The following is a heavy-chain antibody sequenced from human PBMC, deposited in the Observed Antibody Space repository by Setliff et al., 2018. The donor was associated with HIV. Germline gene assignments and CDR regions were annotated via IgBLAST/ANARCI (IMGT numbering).Heavy chain of an antibody. CDR1: GGSISNYY. J-gene: IGHJ4*02. CDR3: ARDPIMAGPDYFDY. Sequence: NPSETLSLTCNVSGGSISNYYWSWIRRPPGKGLEWIGYIYYSGGTHYNPSLKSRVTISVDTSKNTVYLQMDNLGAEDTALYYCARDPIMAGPDYFDYWGQGTLVTVS. D-gene: IGHD2-8*01. V-gene: IGHV4-59*01. CDR2: IYYSGGT.